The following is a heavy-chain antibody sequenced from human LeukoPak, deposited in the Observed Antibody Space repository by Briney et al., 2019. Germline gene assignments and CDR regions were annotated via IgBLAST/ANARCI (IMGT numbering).Heavy chain of an antibody. V-gene: IGHV3-73*01. D-gene: IGHD2-2*01. Sequence: PGGSLRLSXAASGFTFSGSAMHWVCQASGKGLEWVGRIRSKANSYSTAYAASVKGRFTISRDDSRNTAYLQMNSLKTEDTAVYYCTSTYCSSTSCQSFYYYYYYMDVWGKGTTVTVSS. CDR3: TSTYCSSTSCQSFYYYYYYMDV. J-gene: IGHJ6*03. CDR1: GFTFSGSA. CDR2: IRSKANSYST.